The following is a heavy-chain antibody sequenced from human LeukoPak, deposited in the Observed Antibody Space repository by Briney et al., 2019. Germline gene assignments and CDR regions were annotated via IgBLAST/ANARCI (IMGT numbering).Heavy chain of an antibody. CDR1: GGSFSGYY. CDR3: TIFGVRSPEY. D-gene: IGHD3-3*01. CDR2: INHSGST. J-gene: IGHJ4*02. Sequence: PSETLSLTCAVYGGSFSGYYWSWIRQPPGKGLEWIGEINHSGSTNYNPSLKSRVTISVDTSKNQFSLKLSSVTAADTAVYYRTIFGVRSPEYWGQGTLVTVSS. V-gene: IGHV4-34*01.